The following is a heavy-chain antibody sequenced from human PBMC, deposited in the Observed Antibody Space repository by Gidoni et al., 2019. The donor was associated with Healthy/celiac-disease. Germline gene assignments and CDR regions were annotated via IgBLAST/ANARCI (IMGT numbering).Heavy chain of an antibody. J-gene: IGHJ5*02. V-gene: IGHV1-2*02. CDR1: GYTFTGYY. D-gene: IGHD2-15*01. CDR3: ASGCSGGSCYSWVDWFDP. CDR2: INPNSGGT. Sequence: QVQLVQSGAEVKKPGAAVKGSCKASGYTFTGYYMQWVRQAPGQGLEWMGWINPNSGGTNYAQKFQGRVTMTRDTSISTAYMELSRLRSDDTAVYYCASGCSGGSCYSWVDWFDPWGQGTLVTVSS.